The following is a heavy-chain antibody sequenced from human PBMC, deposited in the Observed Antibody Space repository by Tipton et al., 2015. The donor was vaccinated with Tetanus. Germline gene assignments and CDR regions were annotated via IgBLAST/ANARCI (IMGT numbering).Heavy chain of an antibody. Sequence: LRLSCTVSGGSISSYYWSWIRQPPGKGLEWIGEINHSGSTNYNPSLKSRVTISVDTSKNQFSLKLSSVTAADTAVYYCARGQAAGFTVGYYYYYYGMDVWGQGTTVTVSS. J-gene: IGHJ6*02. CDR3: ARGQAAGFTVGYYYYYYGMDV. CDR1: GGSISSYY. CDR2: INHSGST. V-gene: IGHV4-34*01. D-gene: IGHD6-13*01.